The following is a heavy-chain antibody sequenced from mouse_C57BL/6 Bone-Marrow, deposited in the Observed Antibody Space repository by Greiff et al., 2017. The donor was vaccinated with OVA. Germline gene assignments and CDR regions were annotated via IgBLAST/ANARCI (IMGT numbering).Heavy chain of an antibody. CDR3: ARMGNYYGSSYNY. J-gene: IGHJ2*01. CDR1: GYTFTSYW. D-gene: IGHD1-1*01. V-gene: IGHV1-53*01. CDR2: INPSNGGT. Sequence: QVQLQQPGPELVKPGASVKLSCKASGYTFTSYWMHRVKQRPGQGLEWIGNINPSNGGTNYNEKFKSKATLTVDKSSSTAYMQLSSLTSEDSAVYYCARMGNYYGSSYNYWGQGTTLTVSS.